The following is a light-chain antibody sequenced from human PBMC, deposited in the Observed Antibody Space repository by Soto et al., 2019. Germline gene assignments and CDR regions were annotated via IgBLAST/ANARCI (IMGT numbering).Light chain of an antibody. Sequence: QSVRTQPPSVSLSPGQSITISCTGSGRDIGAYDYVSWYQQHPGKAPKLLIYGVKNRPSGVSYRFSASKSAFTASLTISGLQAEDEAHYYCSSYTTSYFYVFGPGTKVTVL. CDR3: SSYTTSYFYV. J-gene: IGLJ1*01. V-gene: IGLV2-14*01. CDR2: GVK. CDR1: GRDIGAYDY.